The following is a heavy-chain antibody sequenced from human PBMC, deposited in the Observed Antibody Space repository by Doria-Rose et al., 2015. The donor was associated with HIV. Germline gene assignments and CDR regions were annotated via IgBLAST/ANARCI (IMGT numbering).Heavy chain of an antibody. Sequence: QVTLKESGPVLVRPTETLTLTCTVSGVSLSSPGMGVSWIRQPPGKVLEWLANIFSDDERSYITSLKSRLTISRSTSKSQVVLTMTDMDPVDTATYYCARIKSSRWYHKYYFDFWGQGTLVIVTA. J-gene: IGHJ4*02. CDR1: GVSLSSPGMG. D-gene: IGHD6-13*01. CDR2: IFSDDER. V-gene: IGHV2-26*01. CDR3: ARIKSSRWYHKYYFDF.